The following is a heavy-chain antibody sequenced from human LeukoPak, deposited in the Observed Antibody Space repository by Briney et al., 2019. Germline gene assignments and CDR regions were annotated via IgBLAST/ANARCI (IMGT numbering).Heavy chain of an antibody. V-gene: IGHV1-24*01. J-gene: IGHJ4*02. CDR3: ATAPFIAAASY. Sequence: ASVKVSCKVSGYTLTELSMHWVRQAPGKGLEWMGGFDPEDGETIYAQKFQGRVTITEDTSTDTAYMELSSLRSEDTAVYYCATAPFIAAASYWGQGTLVTVSS. CDR1: GYTLTELS. CDR2: FDPEDGET. D-gene: IGHD6-25*01.